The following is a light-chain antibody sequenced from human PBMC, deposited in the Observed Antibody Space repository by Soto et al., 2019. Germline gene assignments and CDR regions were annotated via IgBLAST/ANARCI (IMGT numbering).Light chain of an antibody. CDR2: KAS. CDR1: QSISSW. Sequence: DIQMTQSPSTLSASVGDRVTITCRASQSISSWLAWYQQKPGKAPKLLISKASSLESGVPSRFSGSGSGTEFILAISGLQPDDFATYYCQQYNSFSPTFGQGTKVDLK. J-gene: IGKJ1*01. CDR3: QQYNSFSPT. V-gene: IGKV1-5*03.